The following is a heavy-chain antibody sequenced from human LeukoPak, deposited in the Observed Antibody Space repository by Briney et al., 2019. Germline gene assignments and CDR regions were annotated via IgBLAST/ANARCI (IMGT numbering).Heavy chain of an antibody. CDR1: GFTFSSYG. Sequence: GGSLRLSCAASGFTFSSYGMNWVRQAPGKGLEWVSSISGTSAYIYYADSVRGRFTISRDNAKNSLYLQMNSLRAEDTVVYFCARKLTGSFDIWGQGTMVTVSS. J-gene: IGHJ3*02. CDR2: ISGTSAYI. D-gene: IGHD7-27*01. V-gene: IGHV3-21*01. CDR3: ARKLTGSFDI.